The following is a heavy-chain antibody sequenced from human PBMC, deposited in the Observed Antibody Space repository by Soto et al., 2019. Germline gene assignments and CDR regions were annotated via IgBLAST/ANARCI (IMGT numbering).Heavy chain of an antibody. Sequence: QITLKESGPTLVKPTQTLTLTCTFSGFSLSTSGVGVGWIRQPPGKALEWLALIYWNVAKRYSPSLKSRLTITKDPSKNQVVLAMTNMDPVDTAPYYCAYRRADYDIWTGYSFTRSGFDPWGQGTLVTVSS. CDR2: IYWNVAK. J-gene: IGHJ5*02. V-gene: IGHV2-5*01. CDR1: GFSLSTSGVG. CDR3: AYRRADYDIWTGYSFTRSGFDP. D-gene: IGHD3-9*01.